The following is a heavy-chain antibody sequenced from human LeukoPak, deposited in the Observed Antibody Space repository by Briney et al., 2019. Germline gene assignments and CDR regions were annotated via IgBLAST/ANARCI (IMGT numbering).Heavy chain of an antibody. J-gene: IGHJ4*02. CDR3: ARPGSVDDY. CDR1: GGSFSDYY. CDR2: INHSGST. Sequence: SETLSLTCAVYGGSFSDYYWSWIRQPPGKGLEWIGEINHSGSTNYNPSLKSRVTISVDTSKNQFSLKLSSVTAADTAFYYCARPGSVDDYWGQRTLVTV. V-gene: IGHV4-34*01. D-gene: IGHD6-19*01.